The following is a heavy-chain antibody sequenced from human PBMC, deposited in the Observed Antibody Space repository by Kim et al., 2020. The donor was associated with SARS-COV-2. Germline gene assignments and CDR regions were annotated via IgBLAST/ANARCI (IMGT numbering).Heavy chain of an antibody. Sequence: VKGRFTISRDNTKNSLYLQMNSLRAEDTALYYCAKDNGDRITGIEGYMDVWGKGTTVTVSS. D-gene: IGHD1-20*01. V-gene: IGHV3-9*01. J-gene: IGHJ6*04. CDR3: AKDNGDRITGIEGYMDV.